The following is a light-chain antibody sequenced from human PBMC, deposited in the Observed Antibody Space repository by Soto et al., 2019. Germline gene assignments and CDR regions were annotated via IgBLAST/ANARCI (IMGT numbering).Light chain of an antibody. CDR1: QSVSSSY. V-gene: IGKV3-20*01. J-gene: IGKJ1*01. CDR2: GAS. CDR3: QQYGSSPET. Sequence: EILMTQSPLTLSLTPGERATLSCRASQSVSSSYLAWYQQKPGQAPRLLIYGASSRATGIPDRFSGSGSGTDFTLTISGLEPEDFAVYYCQQYGSSPETFGQGTKVDIK.